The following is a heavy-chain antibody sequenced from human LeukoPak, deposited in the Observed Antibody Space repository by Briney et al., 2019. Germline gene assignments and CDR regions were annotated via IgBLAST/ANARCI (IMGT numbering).Heavy chain of an antibody. CDR1: GGSITNYY. CDR3: ARGGVGATTFDY. D-gene: IGHD1-26*01. V-gene: IGHV4-59*01. CDR2: IYYSGST. J-gene: IGHJ4*02. Sequence: SETLSLTCTVSGGSITNYYWSWIRQPPGKGLEWIGYIYYSGSTNYNPSLKSRVTISVDTSKNQFSLKLSSVTAADTAVYYCARGGVGATTFDYWGQGTLVTVSS.